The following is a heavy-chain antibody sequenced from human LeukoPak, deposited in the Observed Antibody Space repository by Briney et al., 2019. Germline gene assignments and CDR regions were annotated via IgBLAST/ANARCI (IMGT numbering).Heavy chain of an antibody. D-gene: IGHD2/OR15-2a*01. Sequence: PSETLSLTCTVSGGSLSSYYWSWVRQPPGKGLEWIAYISDIGSINYNPSLKSRVTISLDTSKTQFSLKLSSVTAADTAVYYCAGHHPRNTVDFWGQGTLVTVSS. CDR1: GGSLSSYY. CDR2: ISDIGSI. CDR3: AGHHPRNTVDF. J-gene: IGHJ4*02. V-gene: IGHV4-59*08.